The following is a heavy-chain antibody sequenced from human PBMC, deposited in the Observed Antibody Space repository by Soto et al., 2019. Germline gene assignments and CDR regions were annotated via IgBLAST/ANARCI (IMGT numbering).Heavy chain of an antibody. CDR2: IYYSGST. CDR1: GGSISSYY. CDR3: ARGALTTYFDY. Sequence: QVQLQESGPGLVKPSETLSLTCTASGGSISSYYWSWIRQPPGQGLEWIGYIYYSGSTNYHPSLKSLVIISVDTSKNQFSLKLSSVTAADTAVYYCARGALTTYFDYWGQGPLVTVSS. J-gene: IGHJ4*02. V-gene: IGHV4-59*01.